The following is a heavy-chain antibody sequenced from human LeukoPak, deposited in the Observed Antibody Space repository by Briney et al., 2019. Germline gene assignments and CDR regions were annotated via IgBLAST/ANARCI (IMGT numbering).Heavy chain of an antibody. CDR1: GYSFTSYW. J-gene: IGHJ6*03. D-gene: IGHD2-2*02. CDR3: ARLRYCSSTSCYTNYYYMDV. CDR2: IYPGDSDT. Sequence: GESLKISCKGSGYSFTSYWIGWVRQMPGEGLEWMGIIYPGDSDTRYSPSFQGQVTISADKSISTAYLQWSSLKASDTALYYCARLRYCSSTSCYTNYYYMDVWGKGTTVTVSS. V-gene: IGHV5-51*01.